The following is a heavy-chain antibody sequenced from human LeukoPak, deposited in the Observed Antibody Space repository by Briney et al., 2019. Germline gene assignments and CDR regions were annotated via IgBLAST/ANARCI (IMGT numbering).Heavy chain of an antibody. V-gene: IGHV1-46*01. CDR3: ARIRTAGGPEY. CDR2: INPSGGST. Sequence: ASVKVSCEASGYSFTSYYMHWVRQAPGQGLEWMGIINPSGGSTNYAQKFQGRVTMTSDTSTSTVYMELSSLRSEDTAVYYCARIRTAGGPEYWGQGTLVTVSS. CDR1: GYSFTSYY. D-gene: IGHD6-13*01. J-gene: IGHJ4*02.